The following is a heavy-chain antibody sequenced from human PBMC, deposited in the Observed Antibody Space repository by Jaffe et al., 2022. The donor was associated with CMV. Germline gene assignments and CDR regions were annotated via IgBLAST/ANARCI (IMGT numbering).Heavy chain of an antibody. CDR2: IIPILGIA. CDR1: GGTFSSYA. V-gene: IGHV1-69*09. J-gene: IGHJ4*02. D-gene: IGHD5-12*01. Sequence: QVQLVQSGAEVKKPGSSVKVSCKASGGTFSSYAISWVRQAPGQGLEWMGRIIPILGIANYAQKFQGRVTITADKSTSTAYMELSSLRSEDTAVYYCASDGDGYNPRPFDYWGQGTLVTVSS. CDR3: ASDGDGYNPRPFDY.